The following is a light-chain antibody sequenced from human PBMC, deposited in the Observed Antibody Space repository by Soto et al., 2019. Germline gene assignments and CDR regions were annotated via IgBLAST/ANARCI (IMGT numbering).Light chain of an antibody. CDR1: QSINRH. V-gene: IGKV3-11*01. CDR2: DAS. Sequence: EIVLTQSPATLSLSPGERATLSCRASQSINRHLAWYRQKPGQAPRLLIYDASNSATDITARFSGSGSGTNFTLTISSLEPEDFGVYYCQQRSNWPPVTFGGGTKVEIK. J-gene: IGKJ4*01. CDR3: QQRSNWPPVT.